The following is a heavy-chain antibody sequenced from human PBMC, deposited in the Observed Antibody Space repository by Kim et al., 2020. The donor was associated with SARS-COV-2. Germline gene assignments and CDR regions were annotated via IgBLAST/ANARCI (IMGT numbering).Heavy chain of an antibody. CDR1: GGSISSGSYY. CDR2: IYTSGST. Sequence: SETLSLTCTVSGGSISSGSYYWSWIRQPAGKGLEWIGRIYTSGSTNYNPSLKSRVTISVDTSKNQFSLKLSSVTAADTAVYYCASSHLPERRKVVVPAAIQAAGYYYGMDVWGQGTTVTVSS. CDR3: ASSHLPERRKVVVPAAIQAAGYYYGMDV. J-gene: IGHJ6*02. D-gene: IGHD2-2*02. V-gene: IGHV4-61*02.